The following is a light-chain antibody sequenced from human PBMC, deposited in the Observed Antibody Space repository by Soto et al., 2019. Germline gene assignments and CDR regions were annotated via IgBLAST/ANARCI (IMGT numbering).Light chain of an antibody. CDR1: QSVSSSY. V-gene: IGKV3-20*01. J-gene: IGKJ3*01. CDR3: QQYCSSPFT. Sequence: EIGLTQSPCTLSLSPGETATLSCRANQSVSSSYLAWYQQKPGQAPRLLIYVASSMATGIPGRFTGSGSGTYFTRTIRGLENEDVEVYYYQQYCSSPFTFGHGAKVDSK. CDR2: VAS.